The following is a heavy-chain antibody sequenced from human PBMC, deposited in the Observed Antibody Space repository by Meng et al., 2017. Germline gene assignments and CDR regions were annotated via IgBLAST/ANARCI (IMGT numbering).Heavy chain of an antibody. D-gene: IGHD5-18*01. CDR2: IYYSGST. CDR3: ARADRRVGSYGPNWFDP. CDR1: GGYISSGGYY. Sequence: QGPLQESGPGLVSPSQTLSLTCTVSGGYISSGGYYWSWIRQHPGKGLEWIGYIYYSGSTYYNPSLKSLVTISVDTSKNQFSLKLSSVTAADMAVYYCARADRRVGSYGPNWFDPWGQGTLVTVSS. V-gene: IGHV4-31*01. J-gene: IGHJ5*02.